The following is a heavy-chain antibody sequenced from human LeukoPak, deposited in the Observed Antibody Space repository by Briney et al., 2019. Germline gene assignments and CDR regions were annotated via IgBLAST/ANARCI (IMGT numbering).Heavy chain of an antibody. CDR3: ARQCCRGVSPGFDP. J-gene: IGHJ5*02. D-gene: IGHD3-10*01. Sequence: PGRSLRLSCAASGFTFDDYTLHWVRQAPGKGLEWVSGISWNSGSIGYADSVKGRFTISRDNAKNSLYLQMNSLRAEDTALYYCARQCCRGVSPGFDPWGQGTLVTVSS. CDR2: ISWNSGSI. CDR1: GFTFDDYT. V-gene: IGHV3-9*01.